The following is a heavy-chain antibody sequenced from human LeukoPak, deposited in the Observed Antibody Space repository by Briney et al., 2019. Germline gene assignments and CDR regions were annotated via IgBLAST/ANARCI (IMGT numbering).Heavy chain of an antibody. D-gene: IGHD7-27*01. CDR3: MSTSNWGSVIFDY. Sequence: ASVRVSRKASGYNFISYDIHWVRQATGQGLEWMGWMDTNSDNTVYAEKFQGRVTMTRDTSISTAYMELRGLRSEDTAVYYCMSTSNWGSVIFDYWGQGALVTVSS. V-gene: IGHV1-8*01. J-gene: IGHJ4*02. CDR1: GYNFISYD. CDR2: MDTNSDNT.